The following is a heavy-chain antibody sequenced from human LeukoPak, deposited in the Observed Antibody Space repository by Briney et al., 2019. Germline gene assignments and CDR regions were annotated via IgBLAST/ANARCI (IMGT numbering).Heavy chain of an antibody. CDR1: GFTFSSYA. CDR3: AKDDPGGGAYYFYY. Sequence: PGGSLRLSCAASGFTFSSYAMTWVRQAPGKGLEWVSALSGSGVSTFYADSVKGRFTISRDNSKNTLYLQMSSLRAEDTAVYYCAKDDPGGGAYYFYYWGQGTLVTVSS. D-gene: IGHD3-10*01. J-gene: IGHJ4*02. CDR2: LSGSGVST. V-gene: IGHV3-23*01.